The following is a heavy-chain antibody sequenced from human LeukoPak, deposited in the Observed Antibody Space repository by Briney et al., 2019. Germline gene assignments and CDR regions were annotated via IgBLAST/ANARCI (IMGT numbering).Heavy chain of an antibody. Sequence: GGSLRLSCAASGLTFSSYAMHWVRQAPDKGLEWVAVISYDGSNKYYADSVKGRFTISRDNSKNTLYLQMNSLRAEDTAVYYCATRFGERDFDYWGQGTLVTVSS. CDR1: GLTFSSYA. V-gene: IGHV3-30*04. D-gene: IGHD3-10*01. CDR2: ISYDGSNK. J-gene: IGHJ4*02. CDR3: ATRFGERDFDY.